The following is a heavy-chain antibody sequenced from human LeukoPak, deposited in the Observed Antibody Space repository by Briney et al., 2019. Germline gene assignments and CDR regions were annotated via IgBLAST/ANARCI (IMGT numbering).Heavy chain of an antibody. V-gene: IGHV4-59*08. CDR3: ARHVEFRFDY. CDR1: GGSISSYY. D-gene: IGHD3-10*01. CDR2: IYHSGST. J-gene: IGHJ4*02. Sequence: KPSETLSLTCTVSGGSISSYYWSWIRQPPGKGLEWIGYIYHSGSTNYNPSLKSRVTISVDTSKNQFSLKLSSVTAADTAVYYCARHVEFRFDYWGQGTLVTVSS.